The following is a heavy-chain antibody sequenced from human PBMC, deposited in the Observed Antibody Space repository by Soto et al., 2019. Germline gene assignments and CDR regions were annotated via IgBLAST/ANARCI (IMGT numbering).Heavy chain of an antibody. Sequence: KPGGSLRLSCAASGFTFSDYYMSWIRQAPGKGLEWVSYISSSGSTIYYADSVKGRFTISRDNAKNSLYLQMNSLRAEDTAVYYCASELISCLAARPDYRIDYSGQGNLVTVSS. J-gene: IGHJ4*02. CDR3: ASELISCLAARPDYRIDY. CDR1: GFTFSDYY. CDR2: ISSSGSTI. D-gene: IGHD6-6*01. V-gene: IGHV3-11*01.